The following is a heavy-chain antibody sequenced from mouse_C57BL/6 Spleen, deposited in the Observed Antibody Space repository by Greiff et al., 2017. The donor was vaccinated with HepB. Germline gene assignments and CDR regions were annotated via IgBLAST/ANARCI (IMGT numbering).Heavy chain of an antibody. Sequence: QVHVKQSGPELVKPGASVKISCKASGYTFTDYYINWVKQRPGQGLEWIGWIFPGSGSTYYNEKFKGKATLTVDKSSSTAYMLLSSLTSEDSAVYFCARGDYSNYDWYFDVWGTGTTVTVSS. CDR1: GYTFTDYY. J-gene: IGHJ1*03. CDR2: IFPGSGST. D-gene: IGHD2-5*01. V-gene: IGHV1-75*01. CDR3: ARGDYSNYDWYFDV.